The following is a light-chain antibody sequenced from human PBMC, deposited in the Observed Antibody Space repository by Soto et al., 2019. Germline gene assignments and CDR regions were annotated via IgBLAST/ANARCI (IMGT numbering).Light chain of an antibody. J-gene: IGKJ1*01. Sequence: ETVMTQSPATLSVSPGERATLSCRASQSVSSNLAWYQQKPGQAPRLLIYGASTRATGIAARFSGSGSGTEFTLTISSLQSEDFAVYYCQQYNTWPPRTFGQGTKVEIK. V-gene: IGKV3-15*01. CDR3: QQYNTWPPRT. CDR1: QSVSSN. CDR2: GAS.